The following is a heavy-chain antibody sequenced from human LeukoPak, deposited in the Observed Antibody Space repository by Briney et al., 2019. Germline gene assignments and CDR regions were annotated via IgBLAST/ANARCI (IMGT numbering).Heavy chain of an antibody. CDR1: GFTFSSYG. J-gene: IGHJ4*02. Sequence: PGGSLRLSCAASGFTFSSYGMHWVRQAPGKGLGWVAVIWYDGSNKYYADSVKGRFTISRDNFKNTLYLQMNSLRAEDTAVYYCAKSYSGSYFRPPFDYWGQGTLVTVSS. CDR3: AKSYSGSYFRPPFDY. V-gene: IGHV3-33*06. CDR2: IWYDGSNK. D-gene: IGHD1-26*01.